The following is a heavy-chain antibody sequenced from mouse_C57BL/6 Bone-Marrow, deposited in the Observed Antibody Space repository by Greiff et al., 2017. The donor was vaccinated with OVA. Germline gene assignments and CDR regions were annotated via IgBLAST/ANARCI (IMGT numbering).Heavy chain of an antibody. CDR2: IYPRSGNT. CDR3: ARHLSTVVAKDAWFAY. CDR1: GYTFTSYG. Sequence: QVQLQQSGAELARPGASVKLSCKASGYTFTSYGISWVKQRTGQGLEWIGEIYPRSGNTYYNEKFKGKATLTADKSSSTAYMELRSLTSEDSAVYFCARHLSTVVAKDAWFAYWGQGTLVTVSA. D-gene: IGHD1-1*01. J-gene: IGHJ3*01. V-gene: IGHV1-81*01.